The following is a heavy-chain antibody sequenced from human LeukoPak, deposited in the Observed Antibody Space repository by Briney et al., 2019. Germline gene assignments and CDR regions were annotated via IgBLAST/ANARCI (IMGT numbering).Heavy chain of an antibody. CDR3: ARASPFGDLF. J-gene: IGHJ1*01. CDR1: GGPINTHY. CDR2: IFYSGST. Sequence: SETLSLTCSVSGGPINTHYWSWIRQSPGKGLEWIGQIFYSGSTNYNPSLKGRVTISIDRSNKKFFLKLTSVTTADMAVYYCARASPFGDLFWGQGTLVTVSS. V-gene: IGHV4-59*11. D-gene: IGHD3-10*01.